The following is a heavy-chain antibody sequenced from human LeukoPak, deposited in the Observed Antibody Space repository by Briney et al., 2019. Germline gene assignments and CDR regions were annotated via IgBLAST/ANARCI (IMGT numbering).Heavy chain of an antibody. J-gene: IGHJ4*02. CDR2: INPSGGST. CDR1: GYTFTSNY. D-gene: IGHD2-2*01. Sequence: ASVKVSCKASGYTFTSNYVHWVRQAPGQGLEWVGRINPSGGSTNYAQKFQGRVTMTRDTSTSTVYMDLSSLRSEDTAVYYCARGAPYCSSTSCPRLEPLDFWGQGTLVTVSS. V-gene: IGHV1-46*01. CDR3: ARGAPYCSSTSCPRLEPLDF.